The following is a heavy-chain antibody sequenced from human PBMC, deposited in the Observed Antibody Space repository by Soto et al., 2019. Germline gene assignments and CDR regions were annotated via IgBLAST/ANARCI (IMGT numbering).Heavy chain of an antibody. V-gene: IGHV3-11*06. J-gene: IGHJ4*02. D-gene: IGHD2-21*02. CDR1: GFTSSDHY. CDR3: VRSGDHYNLLDY. CDR2: SSNSGSFT. Sequence: GGSLRLSCAASGFTSSDHYMSWIRQAPGKGLEWIGYSSNSGSFTRYADSVKGRFSISRDNAKNSLYLQINSLRGDDTAIYYWVRSGDHYNLLDYWGQGTPVTASS.